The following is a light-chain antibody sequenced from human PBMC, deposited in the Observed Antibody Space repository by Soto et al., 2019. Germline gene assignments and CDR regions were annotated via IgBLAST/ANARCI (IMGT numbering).Light chain of an antibody. CDR2: GNS. CDR3: QSYASSLSGSV. CDR1: NSNIGPGYD. Sequence: QSVLTQPPSVSGAPGQRVTISCTGSNSNIGPGYDVHWYQQLPGTAPKLLIYGNSNRPSGVPDRFSGSKSVTSASLAITGLQAEDEADYSCQSYASSLSGSVFGTGTKVTVL. J-gene: IGLJ1*01. V-gene: IGLV1-40*01.